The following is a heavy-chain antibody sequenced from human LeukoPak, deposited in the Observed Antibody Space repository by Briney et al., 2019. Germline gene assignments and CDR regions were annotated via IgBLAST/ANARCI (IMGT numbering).Heavy chain of an antibody. Sequence: SETLSLTCTVSGGSISSSSYYWGWIRQPPGKGLEWIGSIYYSGSTYYNPSLKSRVTISVDTSKNQFSLKLSSVTAADTAVYYCASLDSIWHTSDYWGQGTLVTVSS. V-gene: IGHV4-39*07. CDR1: GGSISSSSYY. D-gene: IGHD3-9*01. CDR3: ASLDSIWHTSDY. J-gene: IGHJ4*02. CDR2: IYYSGST.